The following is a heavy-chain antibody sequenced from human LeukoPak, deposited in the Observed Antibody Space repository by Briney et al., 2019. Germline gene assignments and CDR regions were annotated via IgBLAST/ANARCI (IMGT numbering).Heavy chain of an antibody. CDR3: AKGGGGGERGYSYGYGHPQGSDIDY. Sequence: GGSLRLSCAASGVTFSNYAMHWVRQAPGKGLEWVSGISWNSGSIGYADSVKGRFTISRDNAKNSLYLQMNSLRAEDTALYYCAKGGGGGERGYSYGYGHPQGSDIDYWGQGTLVTVSS. CDR2: ISWNSGSI. D-gene: IGHD5-18*01. CDR1: GVTFSNYA. J-gene: IGHJ4*02. V-gene: IGHV3-9*01.